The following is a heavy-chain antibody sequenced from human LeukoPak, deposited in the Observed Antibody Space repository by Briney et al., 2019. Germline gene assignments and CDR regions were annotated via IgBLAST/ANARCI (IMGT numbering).Heavy chain of an antibody. V-gene: IGHV3-7*05. D-gene: IGHD1/OR15-1a*01. CDR3: ARVNKSYYYYGMDV. CDR2: IKQDGSEK. CDR1: GFTFSSYA. J-gene: IGHJ6*02. Sequence: GGSLRLSCAASGFTFSSYAMHWVRQAPGKGLDWVANIKQDGSEKYYVDSVKGRFTISRDNAKNALYLQMNSLRPEDTAVYYCARVNKSYYYYGMDVWGQGTTVTVSS.